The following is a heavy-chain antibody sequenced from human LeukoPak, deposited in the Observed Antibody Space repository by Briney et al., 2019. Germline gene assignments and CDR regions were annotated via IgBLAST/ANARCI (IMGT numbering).Heavy chain of an antibody. Sequence: GGSLRLSCAASGITFNSYAMSWVRQAPGKGLEWVSAISGSGGSTYYADSVKGRFTISRDNSKNTLYSQMNSLRAEDTAVYYCAKRTLEWLLPHDYFDYWGQGTLVTVSS. V-gene: IGHV3-23*01. CDR2: ISGSGGST. J-gene: IGHJ4*02. D-gene: IGHD3-3*01. CDR3: AKRTLEWLLPHDYFDY. CDR1: GITFNSYA.